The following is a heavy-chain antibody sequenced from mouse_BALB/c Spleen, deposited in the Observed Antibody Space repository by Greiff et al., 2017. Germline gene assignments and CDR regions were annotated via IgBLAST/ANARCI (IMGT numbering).Heavy chain of an antibody. CDR1: GFTFSSFG. CDR2: ISSGSSTI. V-gene: IGHV5-17*02. J-gene: IGHJ2*01. CDR3: ARERYDSYFDY. Sequence: EVQRVESGGGLVQPGGSRKLSCAASGFTFSSFGMHWVRQAPEKGLEWVAYISSGSSTIYYADTVKGRFTISRDNPKNTLFLQMTSLRSEDTAMYYCARERYDSYFDYWGQGTTLTVSS. D-gene: IGHD2-4*01.